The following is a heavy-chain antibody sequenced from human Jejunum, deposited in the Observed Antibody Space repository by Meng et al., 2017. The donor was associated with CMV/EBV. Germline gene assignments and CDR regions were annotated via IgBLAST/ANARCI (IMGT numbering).Heavy chain of an antibody. D-gene: IGHD6-19*01. V-gene: IGHV3-21*01. CDR2: ITSDSTYI. CDR1: GFTFSSYS. Sequence: GFTFSSYSMNWVRQAPGKGLEWVSSITSDSTYIYSADSVKGRFTISRDNAKNSLYLQMNSLRAEDTAVYYCARAGLYGSGLGYWGQGTLVTVSS. CDR3: ARAGLYGSGLGY. J-gene: IGHJ4*01.